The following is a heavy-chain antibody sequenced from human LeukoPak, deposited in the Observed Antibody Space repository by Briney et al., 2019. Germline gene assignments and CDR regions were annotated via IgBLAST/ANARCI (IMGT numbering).Heavy chain of an antibody. J-gene: IGHJ4*02. V-gene: IGHV5-51*01. CDR2: IHPGDSDT. CDR1: GYSFANYW. CDR3: ARRYTHYDFWSGPSDY. D-gene: IGHD3-3*01. Sequence: GESLKISCKGSGYSFANYWIGWVRQTPGKGLEWMGIIHPGDSDTRYSPSFQGQVTISVDKSISTAYLQWSSLKASDTAMYYCARRYTHYDFWSGPSDYWGQGTLLTVSS.